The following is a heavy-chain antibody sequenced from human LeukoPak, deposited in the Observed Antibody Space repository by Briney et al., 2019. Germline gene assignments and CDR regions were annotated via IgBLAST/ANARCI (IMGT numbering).Heavy chain of an antibody. CDR3: ARGGCSSTSCSSYDWFDP. Sequence: SETLSLTCAVYGGSFSGYYWSWIRQPPGKGLEWIGEINHSGSTNYNPSLKSRVTISVDTPKNQFSLKLSSVTAADTAVYYCARGGCSSTSCSSYDWFDPWGQGTLVTVSS. D-gene: IGHD2-2*01. CDR2: INHSGST. J-gene: IGHJ5*02. V-gene: IGHV4-34*01. CDR1: GGSFSGYY.